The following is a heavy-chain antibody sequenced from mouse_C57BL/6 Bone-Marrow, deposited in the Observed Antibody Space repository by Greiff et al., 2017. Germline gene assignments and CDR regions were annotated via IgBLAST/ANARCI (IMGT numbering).Heavy chain of an antibody. J-gene: IGHJ2*01. Sequence: QVQLQQSGAELVRPGTSVKLSCKASGYTFTSYWMHWVKQRPGQGLEWIGVIDPSDSYTNYNQKFKGKATLTVDTSSSTAYMQLRSLTSEDSAVYYCAIDGYPYYFDYWGQGTTLTVSS. CDR2: IDPSDSYT. V-gene: IGHV1-59*01. CDR1: GYTFTSYW. CDR3: AIDGYPYYFDY. D-gene: IGHD2-3*01.